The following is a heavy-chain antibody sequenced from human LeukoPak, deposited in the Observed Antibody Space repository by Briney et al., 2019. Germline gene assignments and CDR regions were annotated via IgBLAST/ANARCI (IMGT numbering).Heavy chain of an antibody. V-gene: IGHV3-30*14. D-gene: IGHD6-6*01. CDR1: GFTFSSYA. CDR2: ISYDGSNK. CDR3: ARENSRYNYGMDV. J-gene: IGHJ6*02. Sequence: GRSLRLSCAASGFTFSSYAMHWVRQAPGKGLEWVAVISYDGSNKYYADSVKGRFTISRDNSKNTLYLQMNSLRAEDTAVYYCARENSRYNYGMDVWGQGTTVTVSS.